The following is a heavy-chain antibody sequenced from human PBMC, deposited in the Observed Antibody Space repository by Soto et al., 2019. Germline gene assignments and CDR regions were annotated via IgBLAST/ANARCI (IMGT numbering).Heavy chain of an antibody. Sequence: SVKVSCKASGFTFTSSAVQWVRQARGQRLEWIGWIVVGSGNTNYAQKFHERVTITRDMSTSTAYMELSSLRSEDTAVYYCAADGGGLQFGYGMDVWGQGTTVTVSS. CDR3: AADGGGLQFGYGMDV. CDR2: IVVGSGNT. D-gene: IGHD3-10*01. V-gene: IGHV1-58*01. CDR1: GFTFTSSA. J-gene: IGHJ6*02.